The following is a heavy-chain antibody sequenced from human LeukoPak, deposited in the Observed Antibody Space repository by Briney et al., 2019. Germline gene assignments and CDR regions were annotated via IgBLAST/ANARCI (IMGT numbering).Heavy chain of an antibody. CDR2: INPNNGGT. Sequence: ASVKVSCKTSGYSENFYGITWVRQVAGQGLEWMGWINPNNGGTNYAQKFQGRVTMTRDTSISTAYMELSRLRSDDTAVYYCARWSYYYDSSGDPEGDYWGQGTLVTVSS. D-gene: IGHD3-22*01. J-gene: IGHJ4*02. V-gene: IGHV1-2*02. CDR1: GYSENFYG. CDR3: ARWSYYYDSSGDPEGDY.